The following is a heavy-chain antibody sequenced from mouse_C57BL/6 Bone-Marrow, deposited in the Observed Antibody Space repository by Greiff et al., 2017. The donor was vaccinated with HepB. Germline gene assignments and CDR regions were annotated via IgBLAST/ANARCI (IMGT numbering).Heavy chain of an antibody. Sequence: EVKLVESGAELVKPGASVKLSCTASGFNFKDYYMHWVKQRTEQGLEWIGRIDPEDGDTKYATNFQGQATITADTSSNTAYLQLSSLTSEDTAVYYCARGYYSNYVFYYAMDYWGQGTSVTVSS. CDR2: IDPEDGDT. CDR1: GFNFKDYY. V-gene: IGHV14-2*01. CDR3: ARGYYSNYVFYYAMDY. D-gene: IGHD2-5*01. J-gene: IGHJ4*01.